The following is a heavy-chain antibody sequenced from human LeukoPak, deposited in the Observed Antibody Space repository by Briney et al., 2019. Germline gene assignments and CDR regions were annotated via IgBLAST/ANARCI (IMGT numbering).Heavy chain of an antibody. Sequence: GGSLRLSCAASGFIVSQKYMTWVRQAPGKGLEWVSRLYSGGGTYYADSVKGKFSISRDNSKNTLNLQMNRLRTEDTAVYHCATEAGVDWGQGTLVTVSS. J-gene: IGHJ1*01. CDR2: LYSGGGT. D-gene: IGHD6-13*01. V-gene: IGHV3-66*01. CDR3: ATEAGVD. CDR1: GFIVSQKY.